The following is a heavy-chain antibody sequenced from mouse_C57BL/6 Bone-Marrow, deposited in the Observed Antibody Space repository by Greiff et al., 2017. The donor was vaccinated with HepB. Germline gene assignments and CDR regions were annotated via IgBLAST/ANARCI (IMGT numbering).Heavy chain of an antibody. D-gene: IGHD2-1*01. CDR3: ARRGLLWSLDY. Sequence: EVQLVESGPELVKPGASVKMSCKASGYTFTDYNMHWVKQSHGKSLEWIGYINPNNGGTSYNQKFKGKATLTVNKSSSTAYMELRSLTSEDSAVYYCARRGLLWSLDYWGQGTTLTVSS. J-gene: IGHJ2*01. CDR2: INPNNGGT. V-gene: IGHV1-22*01. CDR1: GYTFTDYN.